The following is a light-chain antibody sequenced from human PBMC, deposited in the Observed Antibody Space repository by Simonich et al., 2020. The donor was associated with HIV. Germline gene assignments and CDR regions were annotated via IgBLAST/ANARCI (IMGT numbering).Light chain of an antibody. Sequence: DIVMNQSPDSLAVSLGERATIKCKSSQSVLYSSNNKNYLVWYQQKPGQPPKLRIYWASTRESGVPDRFSGSGSGTDFTLTISSLQAEDVAVYYCQQYYSAPRTFGQGTKVEIK. CDR2: WAS. CDR3: QQYYSAPRT. J-gene: IGKJ1*01. CDR1: QSVLYSSNNKNY. V-gene: IGKV4-1*01.